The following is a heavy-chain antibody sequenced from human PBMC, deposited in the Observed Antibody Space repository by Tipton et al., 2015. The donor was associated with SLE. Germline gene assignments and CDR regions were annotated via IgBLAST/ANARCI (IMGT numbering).Heavy chain of an antibody. CDR1: GYTFTSYG. V-gene: IGHV1-18*01. D-gene: IGHD5-24*01. Sequence: QLVQSGAEVKKPGASVKVSCKASGYTFTSYGISWVRQAPGQGLEWMGWISAYNGNTNYAQKLQGRVTITTDESTSTAYMELSSLRSEDTAVYYCARAEIRTISHYGMDVWGQGTTVTVSS. CDR3: ARAEIRTISHYGMDV. J-gene: IGHJ6*02. CDR2: ISAYNGNT.